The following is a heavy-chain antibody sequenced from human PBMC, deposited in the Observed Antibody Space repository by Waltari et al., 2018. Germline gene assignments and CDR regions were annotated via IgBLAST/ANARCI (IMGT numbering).Heavy chain of an antibody. CDR1: GGSFSGYY. CDR2: SNPSGST. CDR3: AREKIAARRGTFDY. D-gene: IGHD6-6*01. Sequence: QVQLQQWGAGLLKPSATLSLTCAVYGGSFSGYYWRWLRQPPGKGLEWIGESNPSGSTNYNPSLKSRVTISVDTSKNQFSLKLSSVTAADTAVYYCAREKIAARRGTFDYWGQGTLVTVSS. J-gene: IGHJ4*02. V-gene: IGHV4-34*01.